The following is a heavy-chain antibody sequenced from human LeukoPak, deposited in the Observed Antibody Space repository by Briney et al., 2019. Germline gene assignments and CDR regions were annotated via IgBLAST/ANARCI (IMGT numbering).Heavy chain of an antibody. Sequence: ASVKVSCKASGYTFPNYDINWVRQATGQGLEWMGWMNFNSGNTGYAQKFQGRVTMTSNTAISTVYMELSKLKSEDTAIYYCAKVGLGNTAIHIWGQGTMVTVSS. V-gene: IGHV1-8*01. CDR3: AKVGLGNTAIHI. CDR1: GYTFPNYD. D-gene: IGHD5-18*01. J-gene: IGHJ3*02. CDR2: MNFNSGNT.